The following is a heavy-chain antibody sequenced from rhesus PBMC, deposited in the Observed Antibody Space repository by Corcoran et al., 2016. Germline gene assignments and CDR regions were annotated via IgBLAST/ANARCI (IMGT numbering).Heavy chain of an antibody. CDR3: TSPVRYRFDV. D-gene: IGHD3-9*01. CDR1: GGSISGGYD. J-gene: IGHJ5-1*01. Sequence: QVQLQESGPGLVKPSETLSLTCAVSGGSISGGYDWTWIRQPPGKGLEGIGYIYGSSGSTTYNPSAQCRVTLSNDVSKIQFSLRLTSVTAADTAVYYCTSPVRYRFDVWGPGVLVSVSS. V-gene: IGHV4-76*01. CDR2: IYGSSGST.